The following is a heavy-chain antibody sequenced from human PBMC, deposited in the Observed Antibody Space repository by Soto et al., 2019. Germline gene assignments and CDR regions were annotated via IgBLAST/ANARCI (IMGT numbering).Heavy chain of an antibody. CDR2: ISYDGSNK. CDR1: GFTFSTYG. Sequence: QVQLVESGGGVVQPGRSLRLSCAASGFTFSTYGMHWVRQAPGKGLEWVAVISYDGSNKYYADSMKGRFTISRDNSKNTLYLQVNSLRAEDTAVYYCAKEMQQLAFDYWGQGTLVTVSS. D-gene: IGHD6-13*01. V-gene: IGHV3-30*18. CDR3: AKEMQQLAFDY. J-gene: IGHJ4*02.